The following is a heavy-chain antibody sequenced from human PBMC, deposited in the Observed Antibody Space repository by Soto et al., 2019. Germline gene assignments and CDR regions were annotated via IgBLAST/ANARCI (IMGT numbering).Heavy chain of an antibody. Sequence: GGSLRLSCVASGFTFSSFAMSWVRQAPGKGLEWVSVISGNGDRTYYADSVKGRFTISRDNSKNTLYLQMNSLRAEDTAVYYCARESITMVRGVRYYYYVDVWGKGTTVNVSS. CDR2: ISGNGDRT. V-gene: IGHV3-23*01. CDR1: GFTFSSFA. CDR3: ARESITMVRGVRYYYYVDV. D-gene: IGHD3-10*01. J-gene: IGHJ6*03.